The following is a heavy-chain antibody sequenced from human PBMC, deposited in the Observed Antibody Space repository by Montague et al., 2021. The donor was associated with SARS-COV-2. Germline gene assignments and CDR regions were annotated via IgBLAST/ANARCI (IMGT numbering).Heavy chain of an antibody. CDR3: GTDSVSSGLDV. V-gene: IGHV4-61*09. Sequence: SQTLSLTCRVSGASIDTGNHYWTWIRQSAGQGLEWIGNIHNSGPTNYNPPLKSRVTISLDRANNHSSLPLSSVTAADTATYYCGTDSVSSGLDVWGQGTTVTVSS. CDR2: IHNSGPT. J-gene: IGHJ6*02. D-gene: IGHD3-16*01. CDR1: GASIDTGNHY.